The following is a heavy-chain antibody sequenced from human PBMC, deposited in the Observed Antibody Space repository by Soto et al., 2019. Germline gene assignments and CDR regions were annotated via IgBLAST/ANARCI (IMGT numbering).Heavy chain of an antibody. CDR3: ATGSFTSTGGRIGYHYNAMDV. J-gene: IGHJ6*02. Sequence: QVQLVQSGAEVKKPGSPVKVSCKSSGGTFSSHSINWVRQAPGQGLEWMGGIIPIFGPANFAKKFQGRVTITADESTTTAYMELSSLTSEDTAVYYCATGSFTSTGGRIGYHYNAMDVWGQGTTVTVSS. CDR1: GGTFSSHS. D-gene: IGHD1-1*01. CDR2: IIPIFGPA. V-gene: IGHV1-69*01.